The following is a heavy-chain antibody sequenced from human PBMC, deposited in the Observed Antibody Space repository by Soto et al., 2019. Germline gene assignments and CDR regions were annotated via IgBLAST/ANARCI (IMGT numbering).Heavy chain of an antibody. CDR2: ISGSGDST. CDR1: GFTFCSYA. Sequence: PGGSLRLSCAASGFTFCSYAMRWVRQAPGKGLEWVSAISGSGDSTYYADSVKGRFTTSRDNSKNTLYLQMNSLRAEDTAVYYSARRGSGSYCDYWGQGTLVTVSS. CDR3: ARRGSGSYCDY. V-gene: IGHV3-23*01. J-gene: IGHJ4*02. D-gene: IGHD1-26*01.